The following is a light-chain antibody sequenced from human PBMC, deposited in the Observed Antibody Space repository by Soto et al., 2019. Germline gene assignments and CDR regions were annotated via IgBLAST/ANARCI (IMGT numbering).Light chain of an antibody. J-gene: IGKJ2*01. Sequence: EIVLTQSPGTLSLSPGERATLSCRASQSVSSSYLAWYQQKPGQAPRLLIYGASSRATGIPDRFSGSGSGTDFTLTISSLQSEDFAVYYCQQYNNWRRSFGQGTKLEIK. CDR3: QQYNNWRRS. CDR1: QSVSSSY. V-gene: IGKV3-20*01. CDR2: GAS.